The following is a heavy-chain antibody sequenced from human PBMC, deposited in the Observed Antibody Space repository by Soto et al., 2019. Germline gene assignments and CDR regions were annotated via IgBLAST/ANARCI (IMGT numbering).Heavy chain of an antibody. CDR1: GFTFSDYY. Sequence: QVQLVESGGGLVKPGGSLRLSCAASGFTFSDYYMSWIRQAPGKGLEWVSYISSSSSYTNYADSVKGRFTISRDNAKNSLYLQMNSLRAEDTAVYYCARGGYYYDSSGYHSSKFDYWGQGTLVTVSS. D-gene: IGHD3-22*01. CDR3: ARGGYYYDSSGYHSSKFDY. J-gene: IGHJ4*02. V-gene: IGHV3-11*05. CDR2: ISSSSSYT.